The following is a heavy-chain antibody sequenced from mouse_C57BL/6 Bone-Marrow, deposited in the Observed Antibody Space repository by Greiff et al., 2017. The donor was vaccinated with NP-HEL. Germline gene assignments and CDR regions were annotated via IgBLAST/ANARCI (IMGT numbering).Heavy chain of an antibody. V-gene: IGHV3-6*01. CDR1: GYSITSGYY. Sequence: EVQLQESGPGLVKPSQSLSLTCSVTGYSITSGYYWNWIRQFPGNKLAWMGYISYDGSNNYNPSLKNRISITRDTSKNQFFLKLNSVTTEDTATYYCASLYYFDDGGQGTTLTVSS. CDR2: ISYDGSN. J-gene: IGHJ2*01. CDR3: ASLYYFDD.